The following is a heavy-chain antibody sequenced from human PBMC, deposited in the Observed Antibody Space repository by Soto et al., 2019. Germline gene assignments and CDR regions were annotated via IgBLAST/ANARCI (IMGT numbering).Heavy chain of an antibody. CDR3: ARLMTTVTPYYYYGMDV. Sequence: SGPTLVNPTQTLTLTCTFSGFSLSTSGVGVGWIRQPPGKALEWLALIYWNDDKRYSPSLKSRLTITKDTSKNQVVLTMTNMDPVDTATYYCARLMTTVTPYYYYGMDVWGQGTTVTVSS. CDR1: GFSLSTSGVG. D-gene: IGHD4-4*01. V-gene: IGHV2-5*01. J-gene: IGHJ6*02. CDR2: IYWNDDK.